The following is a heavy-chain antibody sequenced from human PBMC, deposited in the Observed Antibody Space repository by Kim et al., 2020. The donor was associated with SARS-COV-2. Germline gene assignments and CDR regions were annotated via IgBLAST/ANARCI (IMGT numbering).Heavy chain of an antibody. CDR2: INPNSGGT. J-gene: IGHJ6*02. V-gene: IGHV1-2*02. D-gene: IGHD6-13*01. Sequence: ASVKVSCKASGYTFTGYYMHWVRQAPGQGLEWMGWINPNSGGTNYAQKFQGRVTMTRDTSISTAYMELSRLRSDDTAVYYCARDQGWDSSSYHYYYGMDVWGQGTTVTVSS. CDR1: GYTFTGYY. CDR3: ARDQGWDSSSYHYYYGMDV.